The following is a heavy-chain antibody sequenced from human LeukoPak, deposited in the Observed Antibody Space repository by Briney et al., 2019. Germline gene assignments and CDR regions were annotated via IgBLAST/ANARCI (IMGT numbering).Heavy chain of an antibody. CDR3: ARSLQYGNNNYYYYGMDV. V-gene: IGHV4-59*01. J-gene: IGHJ6*02. Sequence: SETLSLTCTVSGSSISGYYWSWIRQPPGKGLEWIGYIYYSGSTDYNPSLKGRVTISEDTSKNQFSLKLNSVTAADTAVYYCARSLQYGNNNYYYYGMDVWGQGTTVTVSS. D-gene: IGHD2/OR15-2a*01. CDR1: GSSISGYY. CDR2: IYYSGST.